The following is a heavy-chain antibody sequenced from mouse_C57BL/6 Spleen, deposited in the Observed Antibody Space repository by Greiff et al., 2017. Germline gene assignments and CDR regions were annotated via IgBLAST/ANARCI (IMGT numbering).Heavy chain of an antibody. Sequence: VQLVESGAELARPGASVKLSCKASGYTFTSYGISWVKQRTGQGLEWIGEIYPRSGNTYYNEKFKGKATLTADKSSSTAYMELRSLTSEDSAVYFCAREGAAQAPFDYWGQGTTLTVSS. J-gene: IGHJ2*01. D-gene: IGHD3-2*02. V-gene: IGHV1-81*01. CDR3: AREGAAQAPFDY. CDR1: GYTFTSYG. CDR2: IYPRSGNT.